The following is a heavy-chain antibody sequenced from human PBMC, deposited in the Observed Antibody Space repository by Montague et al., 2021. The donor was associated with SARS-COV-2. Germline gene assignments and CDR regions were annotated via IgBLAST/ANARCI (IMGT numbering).Heavy chain of an antibody. D-gene: IGHD6-13*01. Sequence: SETLSLTRTVSGGSISSSSYYWGWTRQPPGKGLEWIGSIYYSGSTYYXPSLKSRVTISVDTSKNQFSLKLSSVTAADTAVYYCARVGRQELVRLSGMDVWGQGTTVTVSS. CDR1: GGSISSSSYY. V-gene: IGHV4-39*07. J-gene: IGHJ6*02. CDR3: ARVGRQELVRLSGMDV. CDR2: IYYSGST.